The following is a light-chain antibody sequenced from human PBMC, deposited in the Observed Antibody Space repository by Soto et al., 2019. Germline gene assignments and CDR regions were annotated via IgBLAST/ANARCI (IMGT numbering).Light chain of an antibody. CDR2: GTS. V-gene: IGLV1-40*01. J-gene: IGLJ3*02. CDR3: QSSDSRLSGCEV. Sequence: QLVLTQPPSVSGAPGQGVTISCTGSSSNIGAGYDVHWYQQVPGTAPKLLIFGTSNRPSGVPDRFSGSKSGTSASLAITGLQAEDEADYYCQSSDSRLSGCEVFGGGTKLTVL. CDR1: SSNIGAGYD.